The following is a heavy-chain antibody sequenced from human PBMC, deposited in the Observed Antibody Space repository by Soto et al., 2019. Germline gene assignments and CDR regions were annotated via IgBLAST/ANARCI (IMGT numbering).Heavy chain of an antibody. D-gene: IGHD5-18*01. CDR1: GFTFDDYA. Sequence: EVQLVESGGGLVQPGRSLRLSCVVSGFTFDDYAMHWVRQAPGGGLEWVSGINWNSAVSGYAVSVKGRFTISRDNAKNALYLQMTSLRSEDTALYYCARDPSVTAIGRADHWGQGTLVTVSS. J-gene: IGHJ4*02. CDR3: ARDPSVTAIGRADH. CDR2: INWNSAVS. V-gene: IGHV3-9*01.